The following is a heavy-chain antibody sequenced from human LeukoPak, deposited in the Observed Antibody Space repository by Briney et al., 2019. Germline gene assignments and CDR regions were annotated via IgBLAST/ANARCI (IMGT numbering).Heavy chain of an antibody. Sequence: SETLSLTCTVSGGSISSSSFYWGWIRQPPGKGLEWIGSIYYSGSTYYNPSLKSRVTISVDTSKNQFSLKLSSVTAADTAVYYCARHEGSGWNQLDYWGQGTLVTVSS. CDR3: ARHEGSGWNQLDY. CDR1: GGSISSSSFY. D-gene: IGHD6-19*01. CDR2: IYYSGST. J-gene: IGHJ4*02. V-gene: IGHV4-39*01.